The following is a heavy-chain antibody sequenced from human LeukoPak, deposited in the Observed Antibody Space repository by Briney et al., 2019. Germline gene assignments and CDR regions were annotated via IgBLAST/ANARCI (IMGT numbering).Heavy chain of an antibody. D-gene: IGHD3-16*01. CDR3: ARRAGGRTRRGDAFDI. V-gene: IGHV3-7*01. J-gene: IGHJ3*02. CDR2: IKQDGSEK. CDR1: GFTFSSYW. Sequence: GGSLRLSCAASGFTFSSYWMSWVRQAPGKGLEWVANIKQDGSEKYYVDSVKGRFTISRDNAKNSLYLQMNSLRAEDTAVYYCARRAGGRTRRGDAFDIWGQGTMVTVSS.